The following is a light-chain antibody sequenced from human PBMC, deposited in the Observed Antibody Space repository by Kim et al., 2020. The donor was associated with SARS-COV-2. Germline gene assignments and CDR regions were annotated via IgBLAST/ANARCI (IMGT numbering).Light chain of an antibody. CDR2: GAS. V-gene: IGKV1-17*01. J-gene: IGKJ5*01. Sequence: ASVGERVTITCRASQDIRNDLGGYQQNPGRAPKRLIYGASSLHSGVPARFSGSGSGTEFTLTISSVQPEDFATYSCLQHSTYPITFGQGTRLEIK. CDR3: LQHSTYPIT. CDR1: QDIRND.